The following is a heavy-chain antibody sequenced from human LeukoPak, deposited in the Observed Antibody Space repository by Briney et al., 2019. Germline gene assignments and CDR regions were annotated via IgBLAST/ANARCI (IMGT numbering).Heavy chain of an antibody. Sequence: SQTLSLTCAISGDSVSSNTAAWIWIRQSPSRGLEWLVRTYYRSKWVNEYAVSVKGRITINPDTSMNQFSLQLNSVTPEDTAIYYCARGGSGGRAFDIWGQGTMVTVSS. CDR2: TYYRSKWVN. D-gene: IGHD3-10*01. CDR3: ARGGSGGRAFDI. V-gene: IGHV6-1*01. CDR1: GDSVSSNTAA. J-gene: IGHJ3*02.